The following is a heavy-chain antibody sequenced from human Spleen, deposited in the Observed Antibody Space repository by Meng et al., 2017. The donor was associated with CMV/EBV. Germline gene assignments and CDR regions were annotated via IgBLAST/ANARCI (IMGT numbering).Heavy chain of an antibody. CDR1: GFTFDDDT. Sequence: AAAGFTFDDDTKHWVRQAPGKSLEWVSLISWDGGSTYYADSVKGRFTISRDNSKNSLYLQMNSLRTEDTALYYCAKAGTAAGTPFDYWGQGTLVTVSS. CDR3: AKAGTAAGTPFDY. CDR2: ISWDGGST. D-gene: IGHD6-13*01. J-gene: IGHJ4*02. V-gene: IGHV3-43*01.